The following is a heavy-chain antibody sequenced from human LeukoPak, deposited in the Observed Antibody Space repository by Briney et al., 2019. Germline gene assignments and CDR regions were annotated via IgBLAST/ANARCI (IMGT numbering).Heavy chain of an antibody. J-gene: IGHJ4*02. V-gene: IGHV3-33*01. Sequence: GGSLRLSCAASGFIFSNYGMHWVRQAPGKGLEWVAVIWYDGSNKYYADSVKGRFTISRDNSKNTVYLQMNSLRAEDTAVYYCARGLRNTDTFDIWGQGTLVTVSS. CDR3: ARGLRNTDTFDI. D-gene: IGHD3-9*01. CDR2: IWYDGSNK. CDR1: GFIFSNYG.